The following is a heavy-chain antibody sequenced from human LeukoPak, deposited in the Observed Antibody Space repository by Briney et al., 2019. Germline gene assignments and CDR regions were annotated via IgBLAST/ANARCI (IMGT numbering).Heavy chain of an antibody. D-gene: IGHD3-9*01. V-gene: IGHV1-18*04. J-gene: IGHJ4*02. CDR3: ARVTPGGYEGFDWLENFDY. CDR1: GYTFTSYG. CDR2: ISAYNGNT. Sequence: ASVKVSCKASGYTFTSYGISWVRQAPGQGLEWMGWISAYNGNTNYAQKLQGRVTMTTDTSTSTAYTELRSLRSDDTAVYYCARVTPGGYEGFDWLENFDYWGQGTLVTVSS.